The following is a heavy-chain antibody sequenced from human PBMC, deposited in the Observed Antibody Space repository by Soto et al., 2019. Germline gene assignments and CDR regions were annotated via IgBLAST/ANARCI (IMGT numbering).Heavy chain of an antibody. J-gene: IGHJ5*02. Sequence: SETLSLTCAGSGVSIRNFYCIWIRQPPGKGLEWIGYIYYSGITIHNPSLKGRLNLSVDTSQNQFSLKLTSVTAADTAVYYCARHKDWFDPWGQGILVTVSS. CDR2: IYYSGIT. V-gene: IGHV4-59*08. CDR3: ARHKDWFDP. CDR1: GVSIRNFY.